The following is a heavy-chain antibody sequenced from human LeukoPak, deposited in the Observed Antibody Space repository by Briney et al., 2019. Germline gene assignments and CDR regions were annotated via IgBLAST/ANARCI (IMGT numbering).Heavy chain of an antibody. CDR3: AREGYYDFWSDLGWFDP. CDR2: INAGNGNT. J-gene: IGHJ5*02. Sequence: ASVKVSCKASGGTFSSYAISWVRQAPGQRLEWMGWINAGNGNTKYSQKFQGRVTITRDTSASTAYMELSSLRSEDTAVYYCAREGYYDFWSDLGWFDPWGQGTLVTVSS. V-gene: IGHV1-3*01. CDR1: GGTFSSYA. D-gene: IGHD3-3*01.